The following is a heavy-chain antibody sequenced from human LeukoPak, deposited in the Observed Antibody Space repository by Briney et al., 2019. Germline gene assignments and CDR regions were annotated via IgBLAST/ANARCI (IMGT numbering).Heavy chain of an antibody. V-gene: IGHV4-31*03. J-gene: IGHJ4*02. CDR2: IYYSGTT. CDR3: VRNSNDYSYFDY. Sequence: PSETLSLTCTVSGGPISSGGYYWTWIRQHPGKGLEWIGYIYYSGTTYYNPSLESRVTISVDTSKNQFSLKLSSVTAADTAVYYCVRNSNDYSYFDYWGQGTLVTVS. CDR1: GGPISSGGYY. D-gene: IGHD2/OR15-2a*01.